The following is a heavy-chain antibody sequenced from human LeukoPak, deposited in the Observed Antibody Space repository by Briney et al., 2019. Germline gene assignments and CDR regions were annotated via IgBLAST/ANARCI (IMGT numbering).Heavy chain of an antibody. J-gene: IGHJ6*03. CDR2: IRSKAYGGTT. V-gene: IGHV3-49*03. D-gene: IGHD3-3*01. Sequence: GGSLRLSCTASGFTFCDYAMSWFRQAPGRGLEWVGFIRSKAYGGTTEYAASVKSRFTISRDDSKSIAYLQMNSLKTEDTAVYYCTRDLKLWSGYSTSWYYYYMDVWGKGTTVTASS. CDR3: TRDLKLWSGYSTSWYYYYMDV. CDR1: GFTFCDYA.